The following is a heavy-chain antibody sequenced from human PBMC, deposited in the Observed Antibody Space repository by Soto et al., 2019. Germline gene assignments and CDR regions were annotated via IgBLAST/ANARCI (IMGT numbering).Heavy chain of an antibody. D-gene: IGHD6-13*01. Sequence: EVQLVESGGGLVQPGGSLRLSCSASGFTFNNDALHWVRQAPGKGLEYVSAISIDGADTYYADSVKGRFAISRDHDKNTLYLPMSSLRLEVTGIYSYVGYTNSWPAYWGKGTLVIVSS. CDR3: VGYTNSWPAY. CDR2: ISIDGADT. V-gene: IGHV3-64D*08. J-gene: IGHJ4*02. CDR1: GFTFNNDA.